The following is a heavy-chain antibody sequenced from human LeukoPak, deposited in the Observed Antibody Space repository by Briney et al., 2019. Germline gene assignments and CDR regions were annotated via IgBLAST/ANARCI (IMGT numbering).Heavy chain of an antibody. CDR1: GFTFSSYT. D-gene: IGHD3-3*01. CDR2: IGTSSTTI. J-gene: IGHJ4*02. V-gene: IGHV3-48*01. CDR3: ARDRHPRDDFWSGYSLWY. Sequence: GGSLRLSCAASGFTFSSYTMNWVRQPPGKGLEWVSNIGTSSTTIYYADSVKGRFTISRDNAKNSLYLQMNSLRAEDTAVYYCARDRHPRDDFWSGYSLWYWGQGTLVTVSS.